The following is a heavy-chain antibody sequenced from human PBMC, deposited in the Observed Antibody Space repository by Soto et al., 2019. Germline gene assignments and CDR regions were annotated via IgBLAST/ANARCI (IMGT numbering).Heavy chain of an antibody. Sequence: TSETLSLTCAVYGDSFSGPDWTWIRQTPGKGLEWIGEINHSGSTDYHPSLKSRVTISVDTSKNQFSLNLSSVSAADTAVYFCARLEVTSADSFDVWGPGTMVTVSS. D-gene: IGHD2-21*02. J-gene: IGHJ3*01. CDR3: ARLEVTSADSFDV. CDR1: GDSFSGPD. V-gene: IGHV4-34*01. CDR2: INHSGST.